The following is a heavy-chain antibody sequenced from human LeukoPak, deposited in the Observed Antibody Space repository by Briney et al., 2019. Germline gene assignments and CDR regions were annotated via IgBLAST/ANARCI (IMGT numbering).Heavy chain of an antibody. CDR3: ARGWSPHYSNYYYYMDV. CDR2: IIPTFGTA. Sequence: GSSVKVSCKASGGTFSSYAISWVRQAPGQGLEWMGGIIPTFGTANYAQKFQGRVTITADESTSTAYMELSSLRSEDTAVYYCARGWSPHYSNYYYYMDVWGKGTTVTVSS. V-gene: IGHV1-69*01. D-gene: IGHD4-11*01. J-gene: IGHJ6*03. CDR1: GGTFSSYA.